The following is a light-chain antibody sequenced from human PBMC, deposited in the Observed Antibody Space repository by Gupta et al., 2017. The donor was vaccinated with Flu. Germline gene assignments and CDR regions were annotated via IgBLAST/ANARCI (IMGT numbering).Light chain of an antibody. J-gene: IGKJ2*01. CDR2: WAS. CDR3: QQYYSTPYT. V-gene: IGKV4-1*01. CDR1: QGVLSSSNNKTY. Sequence: DLVMTQSPDSLAVSLGERATINCKSSQGVLSSSNNKTYLAWYQQKPGQPPKLLIYWASTRESGVPDRFSGSGSGTDFTLTISSLQAEDVAVYYCQQYYSTPYTFGQGTKLEIK.